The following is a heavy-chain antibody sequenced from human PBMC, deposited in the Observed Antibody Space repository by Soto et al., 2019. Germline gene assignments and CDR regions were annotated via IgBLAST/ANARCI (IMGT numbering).Heavy chain of an antibody. J-gene: IGHJ4*02. CDR1: GGSFSGYY. CDR2: INHSGST. V-gene: IGHV4-34*01. Sequence: QVQLQQWGAGLLKPSETLSLTCAVYGGSFSGYYWSWIRQPPGKGLEWIGEINHSGSTNYNPSLKSRVTISVDTSKNQFSLKLSSVTAADTAVYYCARGDTEDYWGQGTLVTVSS. D-gene: IGHD2-8*02. CDR3: ARGDTEDY.